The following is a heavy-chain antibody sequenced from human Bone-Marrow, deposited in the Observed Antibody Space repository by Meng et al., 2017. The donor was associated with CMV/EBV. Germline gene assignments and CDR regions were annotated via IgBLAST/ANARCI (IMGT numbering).Heavy chain of an antibody. Sequence: GESLKISCAASGFTFSSYSMNWVRQAPGKGLEWVSSISSSSSYIYYADSVKGRFTISRDNAKNSLYRQMNSLRAEDTAVYYCARESGDYWGQGTLVTVSS. J-gene: IGHJ4*02. CDR3: ARESGDY. CDR2: ISSSSSYI. CDR1: GFTFSSYS. V-gene: IGHV3-21*01. D-gene: IGHD6-25*01.